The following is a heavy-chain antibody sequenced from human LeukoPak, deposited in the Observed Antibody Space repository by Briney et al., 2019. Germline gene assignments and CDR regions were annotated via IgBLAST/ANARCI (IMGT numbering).Heavy chain of an antibody. CDR3: ARGFDGNFDY. D-gene: IGHD3-9*01. CDR2: INWNGDNT. V-gene: IGHV3-20*04. J-gene: IGHJ4*02. CDR1: GFTFDDYG. Sequence: PGGSLRLSCAASGFTFDDYGMSWVRQAPGKGLEWVSGINWNGDNTDYADSVKGRFTISRDNAKNSLYLQMNSLRAEDTALYYCARGFDGNFDYWGQGPLVTVSS.